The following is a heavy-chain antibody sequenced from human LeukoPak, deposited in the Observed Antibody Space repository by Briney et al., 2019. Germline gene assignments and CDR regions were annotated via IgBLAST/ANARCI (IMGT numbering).Heavy chain of an antibody. Sequence: GASVKVSCKASGYTFTSYGISWVRQAPGQGLEWMGWISAYNGNTNYAQKLQGRVTMTTDTSTSTAYMELRSLRSDDTAVYYCARDLSSRGWSPVRVDFDYWGQGTLVTVSS. J-gene: IGHJ4*02. CDR3: ARDLSSRGWSPVRVDFDY. V-gene: IGHV1-18*01. CDR2: ISAYNGNT. D-gene: IGHD6-19*01. CDR1: GYTFTSYG.